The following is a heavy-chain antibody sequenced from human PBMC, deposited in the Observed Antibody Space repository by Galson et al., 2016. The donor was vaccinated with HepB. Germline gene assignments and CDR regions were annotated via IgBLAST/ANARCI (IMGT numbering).Heavy chain of an antibody. J-gene: IGHJ5*02. V-gene: IGHV2-70*01. CDR3: ARTRYNGYSWVYDL. CDR2: IQWDGDK. D-gene: IGHD5-12*01. CDR1: GFSLGTHGMC. Sequence: PALVKPTQTLTLTCTFSGFSLGTHGMCVSWIRQPPGKALEWLAVIQWDGDKFYSASLKTRLTISKDTSKDQVALTMTNMDPVDTATYFCARTRYNGYSWVYDLWGQGILVTVSS.